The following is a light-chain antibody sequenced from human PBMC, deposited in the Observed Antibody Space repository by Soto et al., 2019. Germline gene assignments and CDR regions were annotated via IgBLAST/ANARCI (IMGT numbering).Light chain of an antibody. J-gene: IGKJ4*01. CDR2: GAS. V-gene: IGKV3-15*01. CDR3: QQYDKWPPT. CDR1: QSISSK. Sequence: EIKMAQSPDSLSVCRREIATLSCMASQSISSKLAWYQQRPGQAPRLLIYGASTRATGVPVRFRGGGSGTEFTLTISGLQYEDFAVYCCQQYDKWPPTFGGGTKVDIK.